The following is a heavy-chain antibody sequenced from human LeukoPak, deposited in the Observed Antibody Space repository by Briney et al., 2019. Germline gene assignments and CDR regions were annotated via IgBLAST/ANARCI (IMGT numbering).Heavy chain of an antibody. CDR3: ARGEFGLPAAHNWFDP. V-gene: IGHV4-34*01. CDR2: INHSGST. Sequence: KPSQTLSLTCAVYGGSFSGYYWSWIRQPPGKGLEWIGEINHSGSTNYNPSLKSRVTISVDTSKNQFSLKLSSVTAADTAVYYCARGEFGLPAAHNWFDPWGQGTLVTVSS. J-gene: IGHJ5*02. D-gene: IGHD2-2*01. CDR1: GGSFSGYY.